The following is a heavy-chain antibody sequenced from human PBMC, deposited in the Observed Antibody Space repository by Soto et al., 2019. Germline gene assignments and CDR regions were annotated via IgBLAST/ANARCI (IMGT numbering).Heavy chain of an antibody. J-gene: IGHJ5*02. CDR1: GYSFTSYW. D-gene: IGHD3-3*01. CDR2: IYPGDSDT. Sequence: GESLKISCKGSGYSFTSYWIGWVRQMPGKGLEWMGIIYPGDSDTRYSPSFQGQVTISADRSISTAYLQWSSLAASDSAMCYCARRGYDFWSGDNWFDPWGQGTLVTVSS. V-gene: IGHV5-51*01. CDR3: ARRGYDFWSGDNWFDP.